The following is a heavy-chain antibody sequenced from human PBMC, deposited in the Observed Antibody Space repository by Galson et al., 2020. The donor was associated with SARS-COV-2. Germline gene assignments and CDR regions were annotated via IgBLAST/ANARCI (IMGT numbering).Heavy chain of an antibody. CDR2: IDPSASYT. D-gene: IGHD2-15*01. V-gene: IGHV5-10-1*01. J-gene: IGHJ5*02. CDR3: ASIEGYCSGGSCCFWFDP. Sequence: GESLKISCQGSGYSFTSYWISWVRQMPGKGLEWVGRIDPSASYTNYSPSFQGHVTISADKSISTAYLQWSSLKASDTAMYYCASIEGYCSGGSCCFWFDPWGQGTLVTVSS. CDR1: GYSFTSYW.